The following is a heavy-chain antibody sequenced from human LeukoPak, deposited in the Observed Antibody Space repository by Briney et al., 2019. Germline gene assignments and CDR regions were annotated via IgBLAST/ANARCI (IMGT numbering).Heavy chain of an antibody. D-gene: IGHD6-13*01. CDR2: IYHSGST. CDR1: GGSISSGGYY. J-gene: IGHJ5*02. CDR3: ARDPLRAAAGPNWFDP. Sequence: KSSQTLSLTCTVSGGSISSGGYYWSWIRQPPGKGLEWIGYIYHSGSTYYNPSLKSRVTISVDRSKNQFSLKLSSVTAADTAVYYCARDPLRAAAGPNWFDPWGQGTLVTVSS. V-gene: IGHV4-30-2*01.